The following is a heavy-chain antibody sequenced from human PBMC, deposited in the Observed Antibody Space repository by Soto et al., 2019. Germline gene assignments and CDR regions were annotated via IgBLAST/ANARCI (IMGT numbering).Heavy chain of an antibody. CDR2: IIPMSGPA. CDR3: ARVTSMVRGVIDNWFDP. Sequence: QVPLVQSGAEVKKPGSSVTVSCKASGGTFSSYAIHWVRQAPGQGLEWMGGIIPMSGPAKYAQRFQGRATITPDEYTTTVYMELTSLTSQDTAVYYCARVTSMVRGVIDNWFDPWGNGTRVSVPS. V-gene: IGHV1-69*01. D-gene: IGHD3-10*01. J-gene: IGHJ5*02. CDR1: GGTFSSYA.